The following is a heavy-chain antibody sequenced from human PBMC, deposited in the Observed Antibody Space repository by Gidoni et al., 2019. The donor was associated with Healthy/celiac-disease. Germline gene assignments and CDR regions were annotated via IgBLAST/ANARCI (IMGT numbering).Heavy chain of an antibody. D-gene: IGHD3-22*01. CDR3: TRDTYYDSSAGVY. CDR1: GFTFGDYA. J-gene: IGHJ4*02. Sequence: EVQLVESGGGLVQPGRSLRLSCTASGFTFGDYAMSWFRQAPGKGLEWVGFIRSKAYGGTTEYAASVKGRFTISRDDSKSIAYLQMNSLKTEDTAVYYCTRDTYYDSSAGVYWGQGTLVTVSS. V-gene: IGHV3-49*03. CDR2: IRSKAYGGTT.